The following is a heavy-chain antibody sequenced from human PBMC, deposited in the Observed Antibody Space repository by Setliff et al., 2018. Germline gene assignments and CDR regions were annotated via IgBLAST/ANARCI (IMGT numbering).Heavy chain of an antibody. V-gene: IGHV4-4*07. CDR3: ARERQGGFLEWSPLDP. CDR1: GGLIYDHW. Sequence: SETLSLTCSVSGGLIYDHWWTWVRQPAGEEFQWIGRVYSDGDTEYNPSLKSRVTISVDTSNNQFSLHLTSVTAADTARYFCARERQGGFLEWSPLDPWGQGILVTISS. D-gene: IGHD3-3*01. J-gene: IGHJ5*02. CDR2: VYSDGDT.